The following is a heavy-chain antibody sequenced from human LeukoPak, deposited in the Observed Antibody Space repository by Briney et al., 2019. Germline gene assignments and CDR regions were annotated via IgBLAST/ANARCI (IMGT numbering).Heavy chain of an antibody. CDR1: GYTLTELS. J-gene: IGHJ4*02. CDR2: FDPEDGAT. V-gene: IGHV1-24*01. CDR3: ATESRITIFGVD. D-gene: IGHD3-3*01. Sequence: ASVKVSCKVSGYTLTELSMHWVRQPPGKGLEWMGGFDPEDGATIYAQKFQGRVTMTEDTSTDTAYMELSSLRSEDTAVYYCATESRITIFGVDWGQGTLVTVSS.